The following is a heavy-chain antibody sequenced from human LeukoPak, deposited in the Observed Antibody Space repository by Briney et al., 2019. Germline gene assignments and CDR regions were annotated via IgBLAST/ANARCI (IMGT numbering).Heavy chain of an antibody. CDR3: ARDFPGIGVAGTRPLDY. CDR2: IRYDGSNK. CDR1: GFTFSSYG. V-gene: IGHV3-30*02. D-gene: IGHD6-19*01. Sequence: GGSLRLSCAASGFTFSSYGMHWVRQAPGKGLEWVAFIRYDGSNKYYADSVKGRFTISRDNSKNTLYLQMNSLRAEDTAVYYCARDFPGIGVAGTRPLDYWGQGTLVTVSS. J-gene: IGHJ4*02.